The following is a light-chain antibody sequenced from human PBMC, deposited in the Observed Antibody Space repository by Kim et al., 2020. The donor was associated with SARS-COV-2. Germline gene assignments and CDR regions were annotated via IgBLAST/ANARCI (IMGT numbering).Light chain of an antibody. CDR2: NN. J-gene: IGLJ1*01. CDR1: TSNIGSNT. V-gene: IGLV1-44*01. Sequence: QPVLTQPPSVSGTPGQSVTISCSGSTSNIGSNTVNWYQQLPGTAPTLLIYNNRRPSGVPDRFSGSKSGTSASLAISGLQSEDEADYHCASWDDSLNGYVFGTGTKVTVL. CDR3: ASWDDSLNGYV.